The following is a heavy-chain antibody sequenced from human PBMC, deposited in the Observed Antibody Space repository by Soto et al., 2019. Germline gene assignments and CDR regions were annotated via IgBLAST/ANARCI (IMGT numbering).Heavy chain of an antibody. Sequence: QVQLQESGPGLVKPSQTLSLTCTVSGGSISSGGYYWSWIRQHPGKGLEWIGYIYYSGSTHYNPSLKGPVTISVDTSKTQFSLKLSSVTAAATAVYYCARALTTVTVFDPWGQGTLVTVSS. V-gene: IGHV4-31*01. D-gene: IGHD4-17*01. CDR2: IYYSGST. CDR3: ARALTTVTVFDP. J-gene: IGHJ5*02. CDR1: GGSISSGGYY.